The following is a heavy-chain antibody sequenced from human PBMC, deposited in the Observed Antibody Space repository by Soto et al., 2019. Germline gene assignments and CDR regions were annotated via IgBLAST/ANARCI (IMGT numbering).Heavy chain of an antibody. CDR1: GGTSSNFD. J-gene: IGHJ6*02. CDR3: AREGASLLWFGERYYCYGMDG. Sequence: WGTLSPTDSVAGGTSSNFDCSWIGQPAGKGLEWIGRIYPSGSTNYNPSLKSRVTMSVDTSKNQFSLKLSSVTAADTAVYYCAREGASLLWFGERYYCYGMDGLRQRTTVIVSS. D-gene: IGHD3-10*01. V-gene: IGHV4-4*07. CDR2: IYPSGST.